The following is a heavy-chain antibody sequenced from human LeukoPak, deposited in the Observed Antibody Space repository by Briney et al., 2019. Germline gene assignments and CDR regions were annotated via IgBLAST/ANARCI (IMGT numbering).Heavy chain of an antibody. J-gene: IGHJ6*03. CDR2: IYPGDSDT. D-gene: IGHD4-11*01. CDR3: ARQAVTTPIKYYYYMDV. Sequence: GESLKISCKGSGYSFTSYWIGWVRQMPGKGLEWKGIIYPGDSDTRYSPSFQGQVTISADKSISTAYLQWSSLKASDTAMYYCARQAVTTPIKYYYYMDVWGKGTTVTVSS. V-gene: IGHV5-51*01. CDR1: GYSFTSYW.